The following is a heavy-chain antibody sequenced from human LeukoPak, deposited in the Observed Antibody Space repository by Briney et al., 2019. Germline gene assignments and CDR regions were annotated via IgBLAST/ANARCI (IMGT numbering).Heavy chain of an antibody. D-gene: IGHD3-10*01. Sequence: GESLKISCKGSGYRFSSYWIDWVRQMPGKGLEWMGTIYPGDSDSRYSPSFQGQVTFSVDKSISTAYLQWSSLKASDTAIYYCARPYYDSGSYYNDYWGQGTLVAVSS. CDR3: ARPYYDSGSYYNDY. CDR1: GYRFSSYW. V-gene: IGHV5-51*01. CDR2: IYPGDSDS. J-gene: IGHJ4*02.